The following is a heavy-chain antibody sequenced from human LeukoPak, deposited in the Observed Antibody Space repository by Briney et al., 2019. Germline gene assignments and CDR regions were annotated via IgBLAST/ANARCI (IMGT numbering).Heavy chain of an antibody. CDR1: GYTFTSYY. V-gene: IGHV1-46*01. J-gene: IGHJ2*01. CDR3: ARENCGGDCPYWYFDL. CDR2: INPSGGST. D-gene: IGHD2-21*02. Sequence: ASVKVSCKASGYTFTSYYMHWVRQAPGQGLEWMGIINPSGGSTSYAQKFQGRVTMTRDTSTSTVYMELSSLRSEDTAVYYCARENCGGDCPYWYFDLWGRGTLVTVSS.